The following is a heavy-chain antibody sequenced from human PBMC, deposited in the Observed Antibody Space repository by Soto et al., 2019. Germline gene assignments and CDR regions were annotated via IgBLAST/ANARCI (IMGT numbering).Heavy chain of an antibody. V-gene: IGHV1-2*04. CDR1: GYTFTGYY. J-gene: IGHJ6*02. CDR3: ARERWLQLTGSYYYGMDV. CDR2: INPNSGGT. D-gene: IGHD5-12*01. Sequence: QVQLVQSGAEVKKPGASVKVSCKASGYTFTGYYMHWVRQAPGQGLEWMGWINPNSGGTNYAQKFQGWVTMTRDTAISTAYMELSRLRSDDTAVYYCARERWLQLTGSYYYGMDVWGQGTQVTVSS.